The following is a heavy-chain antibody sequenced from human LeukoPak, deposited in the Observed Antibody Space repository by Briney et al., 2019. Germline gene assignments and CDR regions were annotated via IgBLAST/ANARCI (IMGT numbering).Heavy chain of an antibody. V-gene: IGHV4-31*03. Sequence: SETLSLTCTVSGGFISSGGLYWTWIRQPSGKGLECIGYIYYSGSTYYNPSLKSRISMSLDTSKNQFSLKLSSVTAADTAMYYCARGPAGSYFHVPDYWGQGTLVTVSS. CDR1: GGFISSGGLY. J-gene: IGHJ4*02. CDR2: IYYSGST. D-gene: IGHD3-10*01. CDR3: ARGPAGSYFHVPDY.